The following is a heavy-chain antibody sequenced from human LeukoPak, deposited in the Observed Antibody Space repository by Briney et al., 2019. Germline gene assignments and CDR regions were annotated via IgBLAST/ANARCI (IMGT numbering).Heavy chain of an antibody. J-gene: IGHJ4*02. D-gene: IGHD4-23*01. CDR2: ISGSGTYI. Sequence: GGSLRLSCAASGFTFSSYSMNWVRQAPGKGLEWVSAISGSGTYIYYADSVKGRFTISRDNAKNSLYLQMNSLRAEDTAVYYCARVSGGYGGGGGYWGQGTLVTVSS. CDR1: GFTFSSYS. CDR3: ARVSGGYGGGGGY. V-gene: IGHV3-21*01.